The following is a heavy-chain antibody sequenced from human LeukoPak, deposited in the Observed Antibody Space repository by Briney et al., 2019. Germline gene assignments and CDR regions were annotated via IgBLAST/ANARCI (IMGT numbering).Heavy chain of an antibody. V-gene: IGHV1-69*13. J-gene: IGHJ4*02. CDR2: IIPIFGTA. Sequence: ASVKVSCKASGGTFSSYAISWVRQAPGQGLEWMGGIIPIFGTANYAQKFQGRVTISADESTSTAYMELSSLRSEDTAVYYCARDGVRGVADYWGQGTLVTVSS. CDR1: GGTFSSYA. CDR3: ARDGVRGVADY. D-gene: IGHD3-10*01.